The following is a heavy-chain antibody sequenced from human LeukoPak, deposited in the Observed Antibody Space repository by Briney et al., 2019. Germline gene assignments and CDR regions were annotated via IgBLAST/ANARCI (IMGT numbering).Heavy chain of an antibody. CDR2: IWYDGSNK. CDR1: GFTFSSYG. CDR3: ARDRGYSYGLDY. D-gene: IGHD5-18*01. V-gene: IGHV3-33*01. Sequence: GRSLRLSCAASGFTFSSYGMHWVRQAPGKGLEWVAVIWYDGSNKYYADSVKGRFTISRDNSKNTLYQQMNSLRAEDTAVYYCARDRGYSYGLDYWGQGTLVTVSS. J-gene: IGHJ4*02.